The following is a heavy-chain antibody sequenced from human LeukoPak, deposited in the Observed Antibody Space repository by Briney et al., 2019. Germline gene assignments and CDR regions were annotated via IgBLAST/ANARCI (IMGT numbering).Heavy chain of an antibody. CDR1: GFTFSSYA. CDR2: ISCDGSNK. CDR3: ARDGVAVAGRGDNWFDP. V-gene: IGHV3-30*04. Sequence: GRSLRLSCAASGFTFSSYAMHWVRQAPGKGLEWVAVISCDGSNKYYADSVKGRFTISRDNSKNTLYLQMNSLRAEDTAVYYCARDGVAVAGRGDNWFDPWGQGTLVTVSS. J-gene: IGHJ5*02. D-gene: IGHD6-19*01.